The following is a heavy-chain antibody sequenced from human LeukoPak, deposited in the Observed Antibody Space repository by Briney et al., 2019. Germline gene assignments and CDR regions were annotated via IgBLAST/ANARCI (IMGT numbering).Heavy chain of an antibody. J-gene: IGHJ5*02. D-gene: IGHD2-2*01. CDR3: ARDRVVAALCNWFDP. Sequence: PGGSLRLSCAASGFTFRNYWMSWIRQAPGKGLEWVSSISSSSSYIYYADSVKGRFTISRDNAKNSLYLQMNSLRADDTAVYYCARDRVVAALCNWFDPWGQGTLVTVSS. CDR1: GFTFRNYW. CDR2: ISSSSSYI. V-gene: IGHV3-21*01.